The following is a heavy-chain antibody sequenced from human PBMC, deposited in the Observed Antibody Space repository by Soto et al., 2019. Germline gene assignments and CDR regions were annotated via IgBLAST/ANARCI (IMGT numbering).Heavy chain of an antibody. CDR3: ARDLSLSSWYGIDV. CDR1: GFTFSSYS. J-gene: IGHJ6*02. V-gene: IGHV3-21*01. D-gene: IGHD6-13*01. Sequence: GGSLRLSCAASGFTFSSYSMNWVRQAPGKGLEWVSSISSSSSYIYYADSVKGRFTISRDNAKNSLYLQMNSLRAEDTAVYYCARDLSLSSWYGIDVWGQGTTVTVSS. CDR2: ISSSSSYI.